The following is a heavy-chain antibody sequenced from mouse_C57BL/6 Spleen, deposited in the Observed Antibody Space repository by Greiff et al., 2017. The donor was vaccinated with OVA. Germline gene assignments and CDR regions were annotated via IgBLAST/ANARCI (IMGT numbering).Heavy chain of an antibody. V-gene: IGHV1-19*01. D-gene: IGHD4-1*01. CDR2: INPYNGGT. CDR3: ASTGKGYFDY. CDR1: GYTFTDYY. J-gene: IGHJ2*01. Sequence: VQLQQSGPVLVKPGASVKMSCKASGYTFTDYYMNWVKQSHGKSLEWIGVINPYNGGTSYNQKFKGKATLTVDKSSSTAYMELNSLTSEDDAVYYCASTGKGYFDYWGQGTTLTVSS.